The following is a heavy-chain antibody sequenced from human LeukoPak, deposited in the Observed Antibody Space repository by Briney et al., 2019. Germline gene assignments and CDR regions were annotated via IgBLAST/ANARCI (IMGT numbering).Heavy chain of an antibody. V-gene: IGHV3-74*01. Sequence: GGSLRLSCVVSGFKFNSYWMNWVRQVPGRGLVWVAHINTHGNTAYYADSVKGRFTISRDNAKSTLYLQMNSLRAEDTAIYYCVRDNAYTFDYWGHGTLVTVSS. J-gene: IGHJ4*01. CDR2: INTHGNTA. CDR1: GFKFNSYW. CDR3: VRDNAYTFDY. D-gene: IGHD5-24*01.